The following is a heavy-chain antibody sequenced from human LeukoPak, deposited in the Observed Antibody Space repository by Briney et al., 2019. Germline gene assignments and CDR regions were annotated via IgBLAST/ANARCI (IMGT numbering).Heavy chain of an antibody. D-gene: IGHD6-13*01. CDR1: GGAFSSYA. Sequence: SVKVSCKASGGAFSSYAISWVRQAPGQGLEWMGGIIPIFGTANYAQKFQGRVTITTDESTSTAYMELSSLRSEDTAVYYCATAHSSSRYKGNAFDIWGQGTMVTVSS. CDR3: ATAHSSSRYKGNAFDI. CDR2: IIPIFGTA. J-gene: IGHJ3*02. V-gene: IGHV1-69*05.